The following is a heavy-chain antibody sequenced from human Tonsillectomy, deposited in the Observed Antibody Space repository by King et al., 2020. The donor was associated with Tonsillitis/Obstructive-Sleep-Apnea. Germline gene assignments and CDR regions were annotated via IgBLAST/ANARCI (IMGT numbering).Heavy chain of an antibody. D-gene: IGHD6-19*01. CDR1: GFTFCNYG. J-gene: IGHJ4*02. V-gene: IGHV3-30*18. Sequence: VQLVESGGGVVQPGRSLRLFCAASGFTFCNYGMHWVRQAPGKGLEWVAVISYDGSNKDFSDSGEGRFTISRDNSKNTLFLQMKSLRDEDSAVYYCAKDSDSGPIGGDFDYWGQGTLVTVSS. CDR2: ISYDGSNK. CDR3: AKDSDSGPIGGDFDY.